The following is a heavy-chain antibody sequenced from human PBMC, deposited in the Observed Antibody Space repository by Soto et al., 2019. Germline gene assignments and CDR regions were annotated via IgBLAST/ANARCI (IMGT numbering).Heavy chain of an antibody. J-gene: IGHJ6*02. D-gene: IGHD3-16*01. V-gene: IGHV3-74*01. Sequence: EVQLVESGGGLVEPGGSLRLSCAASGFTFSSYWMHWVRQAPGKGLVWVSRRNSDGSSTNYADSVKGRYTISRDNAKNTLYLQMNSLRAEDTAVYYCARDYVYAMDVWGQGTKVTVSS. CDR2: RNSDGSST. CDR3: ARDYVYAMDV. CDR1: GFTFSSYW.